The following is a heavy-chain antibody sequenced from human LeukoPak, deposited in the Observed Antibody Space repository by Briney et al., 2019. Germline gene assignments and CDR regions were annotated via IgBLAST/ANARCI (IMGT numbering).Heavy chain of an antibody. J-gene: IGHJ4*02. V-gene: IGHV3-9*01. CDR1: GFTFDDYA. CDR2: ISWNSGSI. D-gene: IGHD6-13*01. Sequence: GRSLRLSCAASGFTFDDYAMHWVRQAPGKGLEWVSGISWNSGSIGYADSVKGRFTISRDNAKNSLYLQMNSLRAEDTALYYCAKDTPAAGYFDYWGQGTLVTVSS. CDR3: AKDTPAAGYFDY.